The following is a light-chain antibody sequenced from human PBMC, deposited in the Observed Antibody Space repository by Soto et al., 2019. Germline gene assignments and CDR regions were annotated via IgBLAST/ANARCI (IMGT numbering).Light chain of an antibody. CDR3: CSYAGMTTYVI. Sequence: QSVLAQPASVSGSPGQSITITCTGTSSDVGNYNLVSWYQQHPGKAPKLMIYEDTKRPSGVSSRFSGSKSGNTASLTISGLQAEDEANYHRCSYAGMTTYVIFGGGTKLTVL. V-gene: IGLV2-23*01. CDR1: SSDVGNYNL. J-gene: IGLJ2*01. CDR2: EDT.